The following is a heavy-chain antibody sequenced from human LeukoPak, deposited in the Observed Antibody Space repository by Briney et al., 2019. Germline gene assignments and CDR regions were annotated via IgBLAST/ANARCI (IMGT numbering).Heavy chain of an antibody. CDR2: FDPEDGET. CDR3: ATGKARDPYIVVVPAALDY. D-gene: IGHD2-2*01. V-gene: IGHV1-24*01. Sequence: ASVKVSCKASGYTFTGYYMHWVRQAPGKGLEWMGGFDPEDGETIYAQKFQGRVTMTEDTSTDTAYMELSSLRSEDTAVYYCATGKARDPYIVVVPAALDYWGQGTLVTVSS. CDR1: GYTFTGYY. J-gene: IGHJ4*02.